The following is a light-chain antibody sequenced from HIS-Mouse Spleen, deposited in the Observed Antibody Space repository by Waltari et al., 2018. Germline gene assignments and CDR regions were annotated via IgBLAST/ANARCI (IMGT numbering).Light chain of an antibody. CDR1: QSISSY. J-gene: IGKJ3*01. Sequence: DIPMTQSPSSLSASVGDLFTITCRASQSISSYVNWYQQKPGKAPKLLIYAASSLQSGVPSRFSGSGSGTDFTLTISSLQPEDFATYYCQQSYSTPFTFGPGTKVDIK. CDR3: QQSYSTPFT. CDR2: AAS. V-gene: IGKV1-39*01.